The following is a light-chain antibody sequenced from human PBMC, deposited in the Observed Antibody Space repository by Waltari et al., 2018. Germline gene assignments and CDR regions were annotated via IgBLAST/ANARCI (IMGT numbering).Light chain of an antibody. CDR1: QSLVYSDGNIH. J-gene: IGKJ2*01. CDR2: RVS. V-gene: IGKV2-30*01. Sequence: DVVMTQSPLSLPVTLGQPAPISCRSSQSLVYSDGNIHLSWFQQRPGQSPRRLIYRVSNRDSGVPDRFSGSGSGTDFTLRINRVAAEDVGVYYCMQGRHWPYTFGQGTKLEIK. CDR3: MQGRHWPYT.